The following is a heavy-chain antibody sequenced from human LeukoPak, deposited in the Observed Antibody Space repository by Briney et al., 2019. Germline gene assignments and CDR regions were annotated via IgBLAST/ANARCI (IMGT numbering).Heavy chain of an antibody. D-gene: IGHD2-2*01. J-gene: IGHJ4*02. CDR1: DGSISSYY. V-gene: IGHV4-4*07. CDR3: ARDLALGYCPSSSCSSPLFDY. CDR2: IHTTGGT. Sequence: SETLSLTCTVSDGSISSYYWSWIRQPAGKGLEWIGRIHTTGGTRYNPSLKSRITMSVDASKNQFSLKLSSVTAADTAMYYCARDLALGYCPSSSCSSPLFDYWGQGTLVTVSS.